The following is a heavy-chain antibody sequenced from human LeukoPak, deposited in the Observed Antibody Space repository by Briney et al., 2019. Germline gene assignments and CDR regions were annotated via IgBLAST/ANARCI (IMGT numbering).Heavy chain of an antibody. D-gene: IGHD6-13*01. J-gene: IGHJ5*02. CDR1: GGSISSGGYY. CDR3: ARQKYSSTDNWFDP. V-gene: IGHV4-31*03. CDR2: IYYSGST. Sequence: SQTLSLTCTVSGGSISSGGYYWSWIRQHPGKGLEWIGYIYYSGSTYYNPSLKSRVTISVDTSKNQSSLKLSSVTAADTAVYYCARQKYSSTDNWFDPWGQGTLVTVSS.